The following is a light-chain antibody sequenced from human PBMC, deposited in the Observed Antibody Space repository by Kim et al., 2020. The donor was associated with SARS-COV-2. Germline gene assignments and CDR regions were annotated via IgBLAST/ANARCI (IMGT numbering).Light chain of an antibody. Sequence: NFMLTQPHSVSESPGETVTISCTRSSGSIANSHVHWYQQRPGSSPTTVVYDDNQRPSGVPDRFSASIDSSSNSAALTISGLKTEDEADYYCQSYDSDSQGVFGGGTQLTVL. CDR3: QSYDSDSQGV. CDR2: DDN. CDR1: SGSIANSH. J-gene: IGLJ3*02. V-gene: IGLV6-57*01.